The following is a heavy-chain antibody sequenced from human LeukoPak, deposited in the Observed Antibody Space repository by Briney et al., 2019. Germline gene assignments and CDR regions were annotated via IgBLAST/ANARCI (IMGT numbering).Heavy chain of an antibody. CDR2: IYHSGST. CDR1: GGSISSSNW. CDR3: ARAGQWLVRGISY. J-gene: IGHJ4*02. V-gene: IGHV4-4*02. Sequence: SETLSLTCAVSGGSISSSNWWSWVRQPPGKGLEWIGEIYHSGSTNYNPSLKSRVTISVDTSKNQFSLKLSSVTAADTAVYYCARAGQWLVRGISYWGQGTLVTVSS. D-gene: IGHD6-19*01.